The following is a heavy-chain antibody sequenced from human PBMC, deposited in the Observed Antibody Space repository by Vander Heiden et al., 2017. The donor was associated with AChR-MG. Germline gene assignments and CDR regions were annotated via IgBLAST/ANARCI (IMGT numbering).Heavy chain of an antibody. Sequence: EVQLVESGGGLVTPGRSLRLACPASGFTFGDYAMCWFRHAPGKRLDWVGVIKSKAYVGTTEYAASVKGRFTISRDDSKSIAYLQMNSLKTEDTAVYYCTSDPIWYLSNDAFHIWGQGTMVTVSS. CDR1: GFTFGDYA. CDR2: IKSKAYVGTT. D-gene: IGHD2-8*01. CDR3: TSDPIWYLSNDAFHI. J-gene: IGHJ3*02. V-gene: IGHV3-49*05.